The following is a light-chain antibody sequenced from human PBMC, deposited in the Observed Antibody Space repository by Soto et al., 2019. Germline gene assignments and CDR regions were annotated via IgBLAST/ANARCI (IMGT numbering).Light chain of an antibody. CDR2: EVS. CDR3: SSYTTSSTYV. V-gene: IGLV2-14*01. J-gene: IGLJ1*01. Sequence: QSALTQPASVSGSPGQSITISCTGTSSDVGSYNYVSWYQQHPGKAPKLMIYEVSNRPSGASNRFSGSKSGNTASLTISGLQAEDEAVYYCSSYTTSSTYVFGTGTKLTVL. CDR1: SSDVGSYNY.